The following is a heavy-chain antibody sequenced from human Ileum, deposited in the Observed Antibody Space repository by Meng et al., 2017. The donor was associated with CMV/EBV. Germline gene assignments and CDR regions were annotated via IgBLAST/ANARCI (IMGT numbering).Heavy chain of an antibody. CDR2: INSDGSST. V-gene: IGHV3-74*01. D-gene: IGHD2-15*01. CDR1: GFTFSSYW. CDR3: ARDCSGGSCYRGGYYYGMDV. Sequence: GESLKISCAASGFTFSSYWMHWVRQAPGKGLVWVSRINSDGSSTSYADSVKGRFTISRDNAKNTLYLQMNSLRAEDTAVYYCARDCSGGSCYRGGYYYGMDVWGQGITVTVSS. J-gene: IGHJ6*02.